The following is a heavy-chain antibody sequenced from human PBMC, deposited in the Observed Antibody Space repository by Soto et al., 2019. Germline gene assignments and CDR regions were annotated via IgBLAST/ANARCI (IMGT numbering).Heavy chain of an antibody. CDR1: GFTFSSYA. CDR2: TSYDGNNK. D-gene: IGHD1-26*01. J-gene: IGHJ4*02. V-gene: IGHV3-30-3*01. Sequence: VQLVESGGGVVQPGRSLRLSCVASGFTFSSYALHWVRQAPDKGLEWVAVTSYDGNNKYYADYVEGRFTTSRDNSKNTLYLQTRGLTTEDTAMYYCARDWETYATSLSDSWAQGALVTVSS. CDR3: ARDWETYATSLSDS.